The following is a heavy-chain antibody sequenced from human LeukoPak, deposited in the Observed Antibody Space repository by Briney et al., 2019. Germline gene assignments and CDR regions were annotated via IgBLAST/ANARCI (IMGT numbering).Heavy chain of an antibody. CDR3: LTAAAGTTWFDP. CDR1: GYTFTSYD. Sequence: ASEKVSCKASGYTFTSYDINWVRQATGQGLEWMGWMNPNSGNTGYAQKFQGRVTMTRNTSISTAYMELSSLRSEDTAVYYCLTAAAGTTWFDPWGQGTLVTVSS. D-gene: IGHD6-13*01. CDR2: MNPNSGNT. J-gene: IGHJ5*02. V-gene: IGHV1-8*01.